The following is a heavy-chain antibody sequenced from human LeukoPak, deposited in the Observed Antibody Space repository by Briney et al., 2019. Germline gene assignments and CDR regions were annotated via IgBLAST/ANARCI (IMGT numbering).Heavy chain of an antibody. Sequence: PSETLSLTCIVSGYSINSGYHWGWIRQPPGKGLEWIGSIYHSGSTYYNPSLKSRVTISIDTSKNQFSLKLSSVTTADTAVYYCARHYLSDTSGDGTYYFDYWGQGTLVTVSS. CDR2: IYHSGST. J-gene: IGHJ4*02. V-gene: IGHV4-38-2*02. CDR3: ARHYLSDTSGDGTYYFDY. CDR1: GYSINSGYH. D-gene: IGHD3-22*01.